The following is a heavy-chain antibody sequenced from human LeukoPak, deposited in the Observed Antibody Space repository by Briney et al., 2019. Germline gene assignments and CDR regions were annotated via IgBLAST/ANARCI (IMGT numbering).Heavy chain of an antibody. J-gene: IGHJ4*02. CDR3: AREGIYSSSSHFDY. D-gene: IGHD6-6*01. CDR2: IIPIFGTA. Sequence: SVKVSCKASGGTFSSYAISWVRQAPGQGVEWMGRIIPIFGTANYAQKFQGRVTITTDESTSTAYMELSSLRSEDTAVYYCAREGIYSSSSHFDYWGQGTLVTVSS. V-gene: IGHV1-69*05. CDR1: GGTFSSYA.